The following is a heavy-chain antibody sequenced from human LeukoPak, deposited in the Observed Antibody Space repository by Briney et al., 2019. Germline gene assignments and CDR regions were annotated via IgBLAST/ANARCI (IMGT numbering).Heavy chain of an antibody. CDR3: ARADCSGSTCYLRHSWFDP. V-gene: IGHV3-7*01. D-gene: IGHD2-2*01. J-gene: IGHJ5*02. Sequence: GGSLRLSCAASGFTFSNCWMSWVRQAPGKGLEWMANIKQDGSEKNCVDSVKGRFTISRDNAKNSLYLQMNSLRAEDTAVYYCARADCSGSTCYLRHSWFDPWGQGTLVTVSS. CDR2: IKQDGSEK. CDR1: GFTFSNCW.